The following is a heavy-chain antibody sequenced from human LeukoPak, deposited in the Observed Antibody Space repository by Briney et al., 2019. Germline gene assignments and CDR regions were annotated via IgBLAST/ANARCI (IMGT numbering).Heavy chain of an antibody. D-gene: IGHD3-22*01. J-gene: IGHJ4*02. CDR2: IYYSGST. Sequence: PQTLSLTCTVSGGSISSGGCYWSWIRQHPGKGLEWIGYIYYSGSTYYNPSLKSRVTISVDTSKNQFSLKLSSVAAADTAVYYCARGYYYDSSGYYGGSLSLDYWGQGTLVTVSS. CDR1: GGSISSGGCY. V-gene: IGHV4-31*03. CDR3: ARGYYYDSSGYYGGSLSLDY.